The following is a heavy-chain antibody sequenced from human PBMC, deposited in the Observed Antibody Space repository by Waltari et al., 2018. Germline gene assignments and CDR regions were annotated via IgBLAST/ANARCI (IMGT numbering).Heavy chain of an antibody. CDR3: ARARALEWLVLQIDI. D-gene: IGHD6-19*01. J-gene: IGHJ3*02. V-gene: IGHV3-53*02. Sequence: EVQLVETGGGLIQPGGSLRLSWAASGSTVGNTSCRWCRQAPGKGLEWVSTIYAGGSTYYADSVRGRFTISRDNSKNTLFLQMNSLSAEDTAVYYCARARALEWLVLQIDIWGQGTMVTVSS. CDR2: IYAGGST. CDR1: GSTVGNTS.